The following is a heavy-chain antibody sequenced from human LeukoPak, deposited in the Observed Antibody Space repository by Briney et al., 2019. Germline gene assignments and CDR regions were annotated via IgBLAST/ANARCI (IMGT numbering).Heavy chain of an antibody. Sequence: SETLSLTCTASGGSISSHCWSWIRQPPGKGLEWIGYIYYSGSTNYNPSLKSRVTISVDTSKNQFSLKLSSVTAADTAVYYCARAPYYYYYMDVWGKGTTVTVSS. CDR1: GGSISSHC. J-gene: IGHJ6*03. CDR2: IYYSGST. V-gene: IGHV4-59*11. CDR3: ARAPYYYYYMDV.